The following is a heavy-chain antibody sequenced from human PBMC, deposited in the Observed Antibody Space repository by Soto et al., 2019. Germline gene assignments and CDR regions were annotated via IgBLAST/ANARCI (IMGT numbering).Heavy chain of an antibody. D-gene: IGHD6-13*01. CDR1: GFTFSSYA. CDR3: AKAKDSSSWINWFDP. J-gene: IGHJ5*02. V-gene: IGHV3-23*01. Sequence: GGSLRLSCAASGFTFSSYAMSWVRQAPGKGLEWVSAISGSGGSTYYADSVRGRFTISRDNSKNTLYLQMNSLRAEDTAVYYCAKAKDSSSWINWFDPWGQGTLVTVSS. CDR2: ISGSGGST.